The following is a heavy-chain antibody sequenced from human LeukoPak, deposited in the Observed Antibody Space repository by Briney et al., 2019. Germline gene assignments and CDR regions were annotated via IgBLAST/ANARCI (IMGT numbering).Heavy chain of an antibody. CDR1: GGTFSSYA. CDR2: IIPIFGTA. J-gene: IGHJ5*02. D-gene: IGHD1-26*01. CDR3: ARLHWCGSYHNWFDP. Sequence: SVKVSCKASGGTFSSYAISWVRQAPGQGLEWMGGIIPIFGTANYAQKFQGRVTITADESTSTAYMELSSLRSEDTAVYYCARLHWCGSYHNWFDPWGQGTLVTVSS. V-gene: IGHV1-69*13.